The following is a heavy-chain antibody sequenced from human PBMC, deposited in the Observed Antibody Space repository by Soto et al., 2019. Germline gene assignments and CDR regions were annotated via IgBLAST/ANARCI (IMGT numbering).Heavy chain of an antibody. CDR2: LNIAGTI. Sequence: SETLSLTCSVSGASISSFNWNWVRQPAGKGPEWVGRLNIAGTINYNPSLKSRITMSMDTSKNQISLHLRSVTAADTAIYYCARDRGEYTSSWFWYFSHWGRGTLVTVSS. V-gene: IGHV4-4*07. J-gene: IGHJ2*01. CDR3: ARDRGEYTSSWFWYFSH. CDR1: GASISSFN. D-gene: IGHD6-13*01.